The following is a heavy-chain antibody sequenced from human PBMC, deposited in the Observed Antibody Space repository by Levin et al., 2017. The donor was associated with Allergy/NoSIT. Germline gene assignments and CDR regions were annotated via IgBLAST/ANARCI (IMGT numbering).Heavy chain of an antibody. J-gene: IGHJ4*02. D-gene: IGHD6-19*01. CDR3: ARDFVFSAVAGY. V-gene: IGHV1-3*01. CDR2: INAGNGNT. Sequence: GESLKISCKASGYTFTSYAMHWVRQAPGQRLEWMGWINAGNGNTKYSQKFQGRVTITRDTSASTAYMELSSLRSEDTAVYYCARDFVFSAVAGYWGQGTLVTVSS. CDR1: GYTFTSYA.